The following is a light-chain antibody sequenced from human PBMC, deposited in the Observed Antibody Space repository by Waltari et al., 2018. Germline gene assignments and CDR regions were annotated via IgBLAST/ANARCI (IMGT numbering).Light chain of an antibody. V-gene: IGLV10-54*04. Sequence: QAGLTQPPSVFKGLRQTATLTCTGNSNNVGNQVAAWLQQHQGHPPKLLSYRNNNRPSGISERFSASRSGNTASLTITGLQPEDETDYYCSAWDSSLGSWVFGGGTRLTVL. CDR3: SAWDSSLGSWV. CDR2: RNN. J-gene: IGLJ3*02. CDR1: SNNVGNQV.